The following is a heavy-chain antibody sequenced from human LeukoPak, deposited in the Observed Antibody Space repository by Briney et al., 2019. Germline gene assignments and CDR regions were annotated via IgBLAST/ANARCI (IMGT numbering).Heavy chain of an antibody. CDR1: GGSISSYY. CDR3: ARAYPDYGDYVPFDY. J-gene: IGHJ4*02. Sequence: PSETLSLTCTVSGGSISSYYWSWIRQPPGKGLEWIGYIYYSGSTNYNPSLKSRVTISVDTSKNQFSLKLSSVTAADTAVYYCARAYPDYGDYVPFDYWGQGTLVTVSS. CDR2: IYYSGST. V-gene: IGHV4-59*01. D-gene: IGHD4-17*01.